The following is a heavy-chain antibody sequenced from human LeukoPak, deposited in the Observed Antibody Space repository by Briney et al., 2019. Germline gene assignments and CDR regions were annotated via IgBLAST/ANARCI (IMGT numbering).Heavy chain of an antibody. Sequence: GASVKVSCKASGYTFTGYYMHWVRQAPGQGLEWMGWINPNSGGTNYAQKLQGRVTMTRDTSISTAYMELSRLRSDGTAVYYCASVWFGELRLYGMDVWGQGTTVTVSS. D-gene: IGHD3-10*01. J-gene: IGHJ6*02. V-gene: IGHV1-2*02. CDR2: INPNSGGT. CDR3: ASVWFGELRLYGMDV. CDR1: GYTFTGYY.